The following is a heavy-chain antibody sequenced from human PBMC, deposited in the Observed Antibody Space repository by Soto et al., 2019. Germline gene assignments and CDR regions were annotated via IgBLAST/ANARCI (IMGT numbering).Heavy chain of an antibody. CDR2: IIPILGIA. Sequence: QVQLVQSGAEVKKPGSSVKVSCKASGGTFSSYTISWVRQAPGQGLEWLGRIIPILGIANYAQKFQGRVTITADISTSTAYMELRSLRSEDTAVYYCARESDIVVVPAAMEGPGGPTFDYWGQGTLVTVSS. J-gene: IGHJ4*02. CDR1: GGTFSSYT. D-gene: IGHD2-2*01. V-gene: IGHV1-69*08. CDR3: ARESDIVVVPAAMEGPGGPTFDY.